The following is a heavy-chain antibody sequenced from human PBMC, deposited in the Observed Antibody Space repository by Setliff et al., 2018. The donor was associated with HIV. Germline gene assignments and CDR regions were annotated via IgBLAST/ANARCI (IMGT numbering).Heavy chain of an antibody. CDR1: GGSIISYY. CDR2: IYYSGST. D-gene: IGHD3-10*01. CDR3: ARQKRGVDAFDI. V-gene: IGHV4-39*01. Sequence: PLETLSLTCTVPGGSIISYYWGWIRQPPGKGLEWIGSIYYSGSTYYNPSLKSRDTISVDTSKNQFSLKLSSVTAADTAVYYCARQKRGVDAFDIWGQGTMVTVSS. J-gene: IGHJ3*02.